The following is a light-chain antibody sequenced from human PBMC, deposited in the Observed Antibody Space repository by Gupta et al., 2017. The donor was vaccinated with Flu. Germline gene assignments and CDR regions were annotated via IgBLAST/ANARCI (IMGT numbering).Light chain of an antibody. CDR1: QAINKY. V-gene: IGKV1-27*01. CDR2: AGS. J-gene: IGKJ1*01. Sequence: SLLAAAPRDSITIPCLVNQAINKYFAWFQLQQGKVPKLLLYAGSTSQSGVPSGFSGSGAWRDFTLTINSRQPDDVATYYCYKHNSAPPTFGQGTKVEI. CDR3: YKHNSAPPT.